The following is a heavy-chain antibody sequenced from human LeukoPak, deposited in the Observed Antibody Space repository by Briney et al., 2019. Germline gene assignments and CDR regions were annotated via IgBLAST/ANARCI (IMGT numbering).Heavy chain of an antibody. D-gene: IGHD4-17*01. Sequence: ASVKVSCKASGYTFTTYAISWVRQAPGQGLEWMGWITTTTGDTKYAERFQGRVTLTTDTSTSTAYMELRSLTFDDTAVYYCGTTQDYSEYLLGYFDYWGQESLVIVSS. J-gene: IGHJ4*02. V-gene: IGHV1-18*01. CDR2: ITTTTGDT. CDR1: GYTFTTYA. CDR3: GTTQDYSEYLLGYFDY.